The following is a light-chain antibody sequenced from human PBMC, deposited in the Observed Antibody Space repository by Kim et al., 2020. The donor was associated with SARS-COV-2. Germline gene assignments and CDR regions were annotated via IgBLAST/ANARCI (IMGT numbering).Light chain of an antibody. CDR3: AAWDDRLNGWV. V-gene: IGLV1-44*01. CDR2: SND. CDR1: NSNIGRST. J-gene: IGLJ3*02. Sequence: GQRVTISFSGSNSNIGRSTVNWYRQVPGTAPKLLIYSNDQRPSGVPDRVSGSKAGTSASLAISGLQSDDEADLYCAAWDDRLNGWVFGGGTRLTVL.